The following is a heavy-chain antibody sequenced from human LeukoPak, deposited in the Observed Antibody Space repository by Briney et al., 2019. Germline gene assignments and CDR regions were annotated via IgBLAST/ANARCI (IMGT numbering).Heavy chain of an antibody. CDR2: ISWNNGSI. D-gene: IGHD3-10*01. V-gene: IGHV3-9*01. CDR3: AKDAAMVRGPIDY. J-gene: IGHJ4*02. Sequence: GGSLRLSCAASGFTFDDYAMHWVRQAPGKGLEWVSGISWNNGSIGYADSVKGRFTTSRDNAKNSLYLQMNSLRAEDTALYYCAKDAAMVRGPIDYWGQGTLVTVSS. CDR1: GFTFDDYA.